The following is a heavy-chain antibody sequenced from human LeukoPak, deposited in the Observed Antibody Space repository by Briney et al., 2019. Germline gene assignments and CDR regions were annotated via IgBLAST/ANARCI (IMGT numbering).Heavy chain of an antibody. Sequence: SETLSLTCTVSGVSISSSTYYWGWIRQPPGRGLEWIGTIYYRGSTYYNPSLKSRVTISVDTSNNQFSLRLSSVTAADTAVYYCAILGTGSSWGQGTLVTVSS. V-gene: IGHV4-39*01. J-gene: IGHJ5*02. CDR3: AILGTGSS. CDR2: IYYRGST. D-gene: IGHD3-10*01. CDR1: GVSISSSTYY.